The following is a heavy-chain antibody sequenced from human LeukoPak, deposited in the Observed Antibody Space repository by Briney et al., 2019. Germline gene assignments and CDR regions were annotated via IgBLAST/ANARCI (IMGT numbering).Heavy chain of an antibody. CDR1: GFTFGDYA. Sequence: GGSLRLSFTASGFTFGDYAISWFRQAPGKGLEWEGFIRSKVYGGTPEYAASVKGRFTISRDDSKSIAYLQMNSLKTEDTAVYYCSREPGNSGSYSWGQGTLVTVSS. CDR2: IRSKVYGGTP. D-gene: IGHD1-26*01. J-gene: IGHJ4*02. CDR3: SREPGNSGSYS. V-gene: IGHV3-49*03.